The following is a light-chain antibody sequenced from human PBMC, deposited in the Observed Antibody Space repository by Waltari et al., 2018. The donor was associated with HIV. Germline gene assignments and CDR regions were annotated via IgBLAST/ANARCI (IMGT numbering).Light chain of an antibody. CDR1: QSLTTSY. Sequence: ETVLTQSPGTLSLSPGERATLSCRASQSLTTSYLAWFQQKRGQAPRLLISGISSRATGIPDRFSGSGSWTDFTLTISRLEPEDSAVYFCQQYGNSWTFGQGTKVEIK. J-gene: IGKJ1*01. CDR3: QQYGNSWT. V-gene: IGKV3-20*01. CDR2: GIS.